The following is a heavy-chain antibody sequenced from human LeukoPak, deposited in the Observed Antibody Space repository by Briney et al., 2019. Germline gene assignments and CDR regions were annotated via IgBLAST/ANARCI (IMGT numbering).Heavy chain of an antibody. D-gene: IGHD6-13*01. CDR2: ISSGGTAL. J-gene: IGHJ4*02. V-gene: IGHV3-48*03. CDR3: ARERGIDYDY. CDR1: GFTFSSYE. Sequence: QPGGSLRLSCSASGFTFSSYEMNWVRQAPGKGLEWVSYISSGGTALKYADPVKGRFTISRDNAKNSLYLQMNSLRAEDTAVYYCARERGIDYDYWGQGTLVTVSS.